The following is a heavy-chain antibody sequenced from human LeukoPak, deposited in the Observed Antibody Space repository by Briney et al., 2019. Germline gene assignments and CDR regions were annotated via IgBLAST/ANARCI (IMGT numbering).Heavy chain of an antibody. CDR3: AKNSGRYSNSYFDY. J-gene: IGHJ4*02. Sequence: PGGSLRLSCAASGFTFSNHAMSWVRQAPGKRLECVSTITLDGASTYYADSVKGRFSISRDNSKNTLYLQMNSLRAEDTAVYYCAKNSGRYSNSYFDYWGQGTLVTVSS. D-gene: IGHD4-11*01. CDR1: GFTFSNHA. V-gene: IGHV3-23*01. CDR2: ITLDGAST.